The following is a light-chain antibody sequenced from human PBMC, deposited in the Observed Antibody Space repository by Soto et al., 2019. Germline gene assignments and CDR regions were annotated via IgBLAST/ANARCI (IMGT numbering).Light chain of an antibody. CDR1: QDISNY. CDR2: DAS. V-gene: IGKV1-33*01. J-gene: IGKJ4*01. Sequence: DIPMTQSPSSLSASVGDRVTITCQASQDISNYLNWYQQKPGKAPRLLIYDASNLETGVPSRFSGSGSGTDFPFTISSLQPEDIATYYCQQYDNLPSLTFGGGTKVEIK. CDR3: QQYDNLPSLT.